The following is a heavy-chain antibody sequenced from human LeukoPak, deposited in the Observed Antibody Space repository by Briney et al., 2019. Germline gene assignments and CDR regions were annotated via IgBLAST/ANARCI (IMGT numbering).Heavy chain of an antibody. J-gene: IGHJ4*02. CDR2: ISGSGGST. V-gene: IGHV3-23*01. CDR1: GFTFSSYA. D-gene: IGHD7-27*01. CDR3: AKDKRGLKNWGEGFYY. Sequence: PGGSLRLSCAASGFTFSSYAMSWVRQAPGKGLEWVSAISGSGGSTYYADSVKGRFTISRDNSKNTLYLQMNSLRAEDTAVYYCAKDKRGLKNWGEGFYYWGQGTLVNVSS.